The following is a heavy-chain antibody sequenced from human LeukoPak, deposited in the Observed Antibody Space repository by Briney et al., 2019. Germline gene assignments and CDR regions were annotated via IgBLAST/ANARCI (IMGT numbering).Heavy chain of an antibody. CDR2: IYYSGST. D-gene: IGHD3-10*01. J-gene: IGHJ3*02. CDR3: ARRRGRYGSGSYYAFDI. CDR1: GGSISGSSYY. Sequence: SETLSLTCTVSGGSISGSSYYWGWIRQPPGKGLEWIGSIYYSGSTYYNPSLKSRVTISVDTSKNQFSLKLSSVTAADTAVYYCARRRGRYGSGSYYAFDIWGQGTMVTVSS. V-gene: IGHV4-39*01.